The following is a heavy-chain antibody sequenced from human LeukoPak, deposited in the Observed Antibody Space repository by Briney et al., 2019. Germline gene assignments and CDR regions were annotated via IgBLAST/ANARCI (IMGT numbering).Heavy chain of an antibody. CDR3: ARDLSYYGSGSYFFDY. Sequence: GASVKVSCKASGYTFTDCHVHWVRQAPGQGLEWMGWINPNSGGTNYAQKFQGRVTMTRDTSISTAYMELSRLRSDDTAVYYCARDLSYYGSGSYFFDYWGQGTLVTVSS. V-gene: IGHV1-2*02. D-gene: IGHD3-10*01. CDR1: GYTFTDCH. CDR2: INPNSGGT. J-gene: IGHJ4*02.